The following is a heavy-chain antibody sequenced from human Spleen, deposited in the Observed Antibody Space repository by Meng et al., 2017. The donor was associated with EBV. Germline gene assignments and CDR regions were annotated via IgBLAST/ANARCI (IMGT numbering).Heavy chain of an antibody. J-gene: IGHJ4*02. CDR2: MKSKTDDGTI. CDR3: VTDRSNSWKDFDY. Sequence: EVQLVEYGGGLVKSGGSLRLSCPASGFTLSNAWMSWVRQAPGKGLEWVGRMKSKTDDGTIDYAAPVKGRFTISRDDSKNTFYLQMNSLKTEDTAVYYCVTDRSNSWKDFDYWGQGTLVTVSS. V-gene: IGHV3-15*01. D-gene: IGHD6-13*01. CDR1: GFTLSNAW.